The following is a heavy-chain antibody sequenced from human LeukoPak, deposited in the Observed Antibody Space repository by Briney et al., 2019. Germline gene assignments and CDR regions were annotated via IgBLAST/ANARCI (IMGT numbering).Heavy chain of an antibody. CDR1: GGSISSYY. D-gene: IGHD3-3*01. V-gene: IGHV4-59*01. CDR3: ARAQGDFWSGSCWFDP. Sequence: SETLSLTCTVSGGSISSYYWSWIRQPPGKGLEWIGYIYYSGSTNYNPSLKSRVTISVDTSKNQFSLKLSSVTAADTAAYYCARAQGDFWSGSCWFDPWGQGTLVTVSS. J-gene: IGHJ5*02. CDR2: IYYSGST.